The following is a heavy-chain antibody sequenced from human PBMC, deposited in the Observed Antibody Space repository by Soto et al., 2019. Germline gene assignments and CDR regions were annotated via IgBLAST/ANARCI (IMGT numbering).Heavy chain of an antibody. CDR3: ARGHHGWLDP. J-gene: IGHJ5*02. Sequence: QVQLVQSGAEMKKPGSSVKVSCTASGGIFGTYTINWVRQAPGQGLEWMGRIIPLLNKADYAQKFQGRVTISVERSADTAYMELGSLASGDTAVYYCARGHHGWLDPWGQGSLVTVSS. CDR2: IIPLLNKA. V-gene: IGHV1-69*02. CDR1: GGIFGTYT.